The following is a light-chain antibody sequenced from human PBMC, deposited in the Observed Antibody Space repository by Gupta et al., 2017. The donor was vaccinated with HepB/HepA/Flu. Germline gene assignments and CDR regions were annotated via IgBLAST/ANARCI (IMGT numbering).Light chain of an antibody. CDR3: QQYGSSPVT. J-gene: IGKJ5*01. V-gene: IGKV3-20*01. CDR2: AAS. Sequence: EIVLTQSPGTLSLSPGERATLSCRGSLGVSSSYVAWYQQRPGQAPRLLIYAASTRATGIPDRFSGSGSGTDFTLTISRLEPEDFAVYYCQQYGSSPVTFGQGTRLEIK. CDR1: LGVSSSY.